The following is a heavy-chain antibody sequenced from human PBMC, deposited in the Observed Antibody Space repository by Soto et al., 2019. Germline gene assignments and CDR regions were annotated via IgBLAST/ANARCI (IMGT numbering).Heavy chain of an antibody. CDR3: AHRRPAVRPYYFDY. CDR2: ICWDDDK. D-gene: IGHD3-10*01. V-gene: IGHV2-5*02. CDR1: GFSLSSSGVG. Sequence: QITLKESGPTLVKPTQTLTLTCTFSGFSLSSSGVGVGWIRQPPGKALEWLALICWDDDKRYSPSLKSRLSITTATSKNQVVLKMTNIDPVDTATYSCAHRRPAVRPYYFDYWVQVNLVTVSS. J-gene: IGHJ4*02.